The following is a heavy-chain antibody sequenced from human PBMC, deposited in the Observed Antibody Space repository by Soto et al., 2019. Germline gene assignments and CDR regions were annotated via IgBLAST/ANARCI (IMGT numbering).Heavy chain of an antibody. J-gene: IGHJ4*02. D-gene: IGHD3-22*01. CDR2: ISGSGAST. V-gene: IGHV3-23*01. CDR1: GFTFTSYA. Sequence: PGGSLRLSCAASGFTFTSYAMTWVRQAPGKGLEWVSAISGSGASTYYADSVKGRFTISRDNSKNTLYLQINSLRAEDTAVYYCAKDSSGYYPYYFDYWGQGTLVTVSS. CDR3: AKDSSGYYPYYFDY.